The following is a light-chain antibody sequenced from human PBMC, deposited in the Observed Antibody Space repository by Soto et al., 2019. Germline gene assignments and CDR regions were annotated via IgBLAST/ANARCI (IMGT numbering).Light chain of an antibody. V-gene: IGKV3-20*01. J-gene: IGKJ1*01. CDR1: QSVSSNY. Sequence: ESLLTQSPCTLSLSPGERATLSCRASQSVSSNYLAWYQQKPGQAPRLLIYGASTRATGIPDRFSGSGSGTDFTLTISRLETEDSAVYYCQQYGSSTTWTFGQGTKVDI. CDR2: GAS. CDR3: QQYGSSTTWT.